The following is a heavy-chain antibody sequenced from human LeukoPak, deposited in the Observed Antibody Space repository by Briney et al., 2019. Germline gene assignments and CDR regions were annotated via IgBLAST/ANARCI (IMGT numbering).Heavy chain of an antibody. D-gene: IGHD3-22*01. V-gene: IGHV3-30-3*01. CDR1: GFTFSSYA. Sequence: GSSLRLSCAASGFTFSSYAMHWVRQAPGKGLEWVAVISYDGSNKYYADSVKGRFTISRDNSKNTLYLQMNSLRAEDTAVYYCARDPSGGYYYDSSGYYYTWGQGTLVTVSS. CDR2: ISYDGSNK. J-gene: IGHJ5*02. CDR3: ARDPSGGYYYDSSGYYYT.